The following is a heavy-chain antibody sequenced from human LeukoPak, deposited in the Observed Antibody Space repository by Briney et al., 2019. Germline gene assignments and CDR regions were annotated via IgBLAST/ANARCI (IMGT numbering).Heavy chain of an antibody. CDR2: IKQDGSEK. Sequence: GGSLRLSCAASGFTFSSYWMSWVRQAPGKGLEWVANIKQDGSEKYYVDSVKGRFTISRDNAKNSLYLQMNSLRAEDTAVYYCARGSHSYYYYYGMDVWGQGTTVTASS. J-gene: IGHJ6*02. V-gene: IGHV3-7*01. CDR1: GFTFSSYW. CDR3: ARGSHSYYYYYGMDV. D-gene: IGHD5-18*01.